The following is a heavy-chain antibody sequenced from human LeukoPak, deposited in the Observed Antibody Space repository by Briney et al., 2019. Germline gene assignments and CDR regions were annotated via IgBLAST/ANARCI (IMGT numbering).Heavy chain of an antibody. J-gene: IGHJ4*02. Sequence: GGSLRLSCAASGFTFSSYSMNWVRQAPGKGLEWVSSISSSSSYIYYADSVKGRFTISRDNAKNSLYLQMNSLRAEDTALYYCAKASEDSSGYYYFDYWGQGTLATVSS. V-gene: IGHV3-21*04. D-gene: IGHD3-22*01. CDR1: GFTFSSYS. CDR2: ISSSSSYI. CDR3: AKASEDSSGYYYFDY.